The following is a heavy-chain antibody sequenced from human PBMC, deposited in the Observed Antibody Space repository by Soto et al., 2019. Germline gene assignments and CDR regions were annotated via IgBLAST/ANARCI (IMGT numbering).Heavy chain of an antibody. CDR3: AKKGGGDYILGY. D-gene: IGHD4-17*01. CDR1: GFSLSTNGVG. CDR2: IYWDDSK. J-gene: IGHJ4*02. V-gene: IGHV2-5*02. Sequence: QITLKESGPTLVKPTQTLTLTCTFSGFSLSTNGVGVGWIRQPPGKALEWLALIYWDDSKHYSPSLKSRLTITKDTTRNQVVLTMTNMDPVDTATYSCAKKGGGDYILGYWGQGTLVTVSS.